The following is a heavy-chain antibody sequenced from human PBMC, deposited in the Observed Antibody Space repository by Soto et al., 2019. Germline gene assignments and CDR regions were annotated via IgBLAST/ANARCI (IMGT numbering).Heavy chain of an antibody. D-gene: IGHD5-18*01. Sequence: EVQLVESGGGLVQPGRSLRLSCAASGFTFDDYAMHWVRQAPGKGLEWVSAISWNSGSIDYADSVKGRFTISRDNAKKSLYLQMNSLRAEDTALYYCAKGHVETATRNHFDYSGPGTLVTVSS. CDR3: AKGHVETATRNHFDY. J-gene: IGHJ4*02. CDR1: GFTFDDYA. CDR2: ISWNSGSI. V-gene: IGHV3-9*01.